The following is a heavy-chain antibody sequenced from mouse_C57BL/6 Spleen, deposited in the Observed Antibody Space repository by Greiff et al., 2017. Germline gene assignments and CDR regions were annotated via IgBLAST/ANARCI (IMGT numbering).Heavy chain of an antibody. D-gene: IGHD3-2*02. CDR1: GYSFTGYY. Sequence: VQLKQSGPELVKPGASVKISCKASGYSFTGYYMNWVKQSPEKSLEWIGEINPSTGGTTYNQKFKAKATLTVDKSSSTAYMQLKSLTSEDSAVYYCARWDSSGYGAMDYWGQGTSVTVSS. CDR3: ARWDSSGYGAMDY. J-gene: IGHJ4*01. CDR2: INPSTGGT. V-gene: IGHV1-42*01.